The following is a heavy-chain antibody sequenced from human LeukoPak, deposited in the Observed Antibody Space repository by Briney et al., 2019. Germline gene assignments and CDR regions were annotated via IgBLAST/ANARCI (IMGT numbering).Heavy chain of an antibody. J-gene: IGHJ5*02. Sequence: PGGSLRLSCAASGFTFSSYEMNWVRQAPGKGLEWVSYISSSGSTIYYADSVKGRFTISRDNAKNSLYLQMNSLRAEDTAVYYCARDNDSSGWYVWFDPWGQGTLFTVSS. CDR1: GFTFSSYE. CDR3: ARDNDSSGWYVWFDP. V-gene: IGHV3-48*03. D-gene: IGHD6-19*01. CDR2: ISSSGSTI.